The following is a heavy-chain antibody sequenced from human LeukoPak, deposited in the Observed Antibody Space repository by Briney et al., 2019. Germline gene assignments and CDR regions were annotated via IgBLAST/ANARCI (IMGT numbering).Heavy chain of an antibody. V-gene: IGHV1-2*02. CDR2: INPNSGGT. CDR3: ASYWGLYGDDAFDI. D-gene: IGHD7-27*01. Sequence: GASVKVSCKASGYTLTGYYMHWVRQAPGQGLEWMGWINPNSGGTNYAQKFQGRVTMTRDTSISTAYMELSRLRSDDTAVYYCASYWGLYGDDAFDIWGQGTMVTVSS. CDR1: GYTLTGYY. J-gene: IGHJ3*02.